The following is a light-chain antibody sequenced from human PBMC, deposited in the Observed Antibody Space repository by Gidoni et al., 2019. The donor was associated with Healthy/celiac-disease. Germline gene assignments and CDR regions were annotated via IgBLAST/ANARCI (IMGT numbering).Light chain of an antibody. V-gene: IGKV1-39*01. CDR1: QSISSY. CDR3: QQSYSTLGYT. CDR2: AAS. Sequence: DIQMTQSPSSLSASVGDRVTITCRASQSISSYLTWYQQKPGKAPKLLIYAASSLQSGVPSRFSGSGSGTDFTLTISSLQPEDFATYYCQQSYSTLGYTFXQXTKLEIK. J-gene: IGKJ2*01.